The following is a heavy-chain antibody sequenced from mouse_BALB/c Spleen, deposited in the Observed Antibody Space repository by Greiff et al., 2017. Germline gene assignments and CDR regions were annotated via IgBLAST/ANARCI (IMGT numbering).Heavy chain of an antibody. J-gene: IGHJ4*01. V-gene: IGHV2-2*02. CDR3: ARGDYGNYYYAMDY. CDR1: GFSFTSYG. CDR2: IWSGGST. D-gene: IGHD1-2*01. Sequence: QVQLKESGPGLVQPSQSLSITCTVSGFSFTSYGVHWVRQSPGKGLEWLGVIWSGGSTDYNAAFISRLSISKDNSKSQVFFNMNSLQANDTAIYYCARGDYGNYYYAMDYWGQGTSVTVSS.